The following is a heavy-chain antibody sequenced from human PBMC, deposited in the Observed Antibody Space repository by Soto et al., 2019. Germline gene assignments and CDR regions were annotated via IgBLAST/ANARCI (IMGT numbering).Heavy chain of an antibody. D-gene: IGHD3-16*01. CDR3: TRSGGWLGRPLDY. CDR1: GFTFSGSA. J-gene: IGHJ4*02. Sequence: GGSLRLSCAASGFTFSGSAMHWVRQASGKGLEWVGRIRSKANSYATAYAASVKGRFTISRDDSKNTAYLQMNSLKTEDTAVYYCTRSGGWLGRPLDYWGQGTLVTVSS. V-gene: IGHV3-73*01. CDR2: IRSKANSYAT.